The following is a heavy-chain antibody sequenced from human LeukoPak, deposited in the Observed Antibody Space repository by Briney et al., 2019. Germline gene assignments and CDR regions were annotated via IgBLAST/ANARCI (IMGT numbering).Heavy chain of an antibody. J-gene: IGHJ5*02. Sequence: SETLSLTCTVSGGSISDYYWNWIRQHAGKGLEWIGRIYASGSTNYNPSLRSRVTISVDKSKNQFSLKLTSATAADTAVYYCARSYLGGTYYDWFDPWGQGTLVTVSS. CDR1: GGSISDYY. CDR3: ARSYLGGTYYDWFDP. CDR2: IYASGST. D-gene: IGHD1-26*01. V-gene: IGHV4-4*07.